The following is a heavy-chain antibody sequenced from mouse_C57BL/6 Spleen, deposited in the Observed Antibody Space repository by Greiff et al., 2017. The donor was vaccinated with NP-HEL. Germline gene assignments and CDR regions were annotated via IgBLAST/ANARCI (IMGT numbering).Heavy chain of an antibody. CDR2: INPSSGYT. D-gene: IGHD1-1*01. J-gene: IGHJ1*03. CDR1: GYTFTSYW. Sequence: QVQLQQSGAELAKPGASVKLSCKASGYTFTSYWMHWVKQRPGQGLEWIGYINPSSGYTKYNQKFKDKATLTADKSSSTAYMHLSSLTYEDSAVYYCARDYGSSYWYFDVWGTGTTVTVSS. V-gene: IGHV1-7*01. CDR3: ARDYGSSYWYFDV.